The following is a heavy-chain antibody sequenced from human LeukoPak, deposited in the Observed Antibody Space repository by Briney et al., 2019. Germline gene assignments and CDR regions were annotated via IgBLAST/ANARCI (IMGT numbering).Heavy chain of an antibody. D-gene: IGHD5-18*01. J-gene: IGHJ3*01. CDR3: ARDYSRRHGDFDV. CDR1: GFSISNYG. Sequence: GGSLRLSCAGSGFSISNYGMNWVRQAPGKGLEWLSYIRSDSSTKYYAGSVEGRFTISRDNAQNSLYLQMNSLRDEDSGVYFCARDYSRRHGDFDVWGQGTMVTVSS. CDR2: IRSDSSTK. V-gene: IGHV3-48*02.